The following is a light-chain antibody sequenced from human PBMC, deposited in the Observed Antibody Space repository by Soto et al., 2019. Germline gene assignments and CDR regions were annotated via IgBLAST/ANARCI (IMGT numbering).Light chain of an antibody. CDR2: GNS. CDR3: QSYDSSLSGSKV. CDR1: SSNIGAGYD. V-gene: IGLV1-40*01. J-gene: IGLJ2*01. Sequence: QSVLTQPPSVSGAPGQRVTISFTGSSSNIGAGYDVHWYQQLPGTAPKLLIYGNSNRPSGVPDRFSGSKSGTSASLAITGLQAEDEADYYCQSYDSSLSGSKVFCGGTKVTVL.